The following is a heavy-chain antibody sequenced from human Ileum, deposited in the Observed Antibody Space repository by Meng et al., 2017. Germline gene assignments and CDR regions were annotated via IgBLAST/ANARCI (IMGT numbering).Heavy chain of an antibody. D-gene: IGHD1-26*01. CDR2: IFDTGPP. CDR1: GGSISSGDYY. J-gene: IGHJ5*02. V-gene: IGHV4-30-4*01. CDR3: AASLDGNRFDP. Sequence: VQLQESGPGLVKSSQTLSLTCTVSGGSISSGDYYWSWIRQPPGKGLEWIGYIFDTGPPSNSPPLRSRLSISMDTSKNQFSLRLTSVSAADTAVYYCAASLDGNRFDPWGQGTLVTVSS.